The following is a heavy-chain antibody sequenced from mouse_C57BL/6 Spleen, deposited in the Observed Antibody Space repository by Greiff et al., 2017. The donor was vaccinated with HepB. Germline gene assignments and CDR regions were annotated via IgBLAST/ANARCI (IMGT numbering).Heavy chain of an antibody. V-gene: IGHV1-64*01. J-gene: IGHJ1*03. D-gene: IGHD4-1*01. CDR3: ARWEYFDV. Sequence: QVQLQQPGAELVKPGASVKLSCKASGYTFNSYWMHWVKQRPGQGLEWIGMIHPNSGSTNYNEKFKSKATLTVDKSSSTAYMQISSLTSEDSAVYYCARWEYFDVWGTGTTVTVSS. CDR1: GYTFNSYW. CDR2: IHPNSGST.